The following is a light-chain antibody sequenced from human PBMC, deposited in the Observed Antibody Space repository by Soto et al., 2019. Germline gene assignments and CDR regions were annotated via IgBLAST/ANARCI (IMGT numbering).Light chain of an antibody. CDR1: QSVSSN. CDR2: GAS. V-gene: IGKV3-15*01. J-gene: IGKJ1*01. CDR3: QQYNNWHPWT. Sequence: EIVVTQSPATLSVSPGERAPLSCRASQSVSSNLAWYQQKPGQAPRLLIYGASTRATGIPARFSGSGSGTEFTLTISSLQSEDFAVYYCQQYNNWHPWTFGQGTKVDI.